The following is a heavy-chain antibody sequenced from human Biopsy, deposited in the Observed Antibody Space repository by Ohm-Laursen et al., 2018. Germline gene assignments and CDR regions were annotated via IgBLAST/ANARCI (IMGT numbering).Heavy chain of an antibody. J-gene: IGHJ1*01. CDR3: ATKLTGYFHH. D-gene: IGHD3-9*01. V-gene: IGHV1-69*06. CDR1: GGTFSNYG. CDR2: DIPILGTG. Sequence: SSVKVSCNAPGGTFSNYGVNWVRQAPGQGLEWLGGDIPILGTGNYAQKFQDRVTVAADTSTSTATMELRSLRSDDTAVYYCATKLTGYFHHWGQGTLVIVSS.